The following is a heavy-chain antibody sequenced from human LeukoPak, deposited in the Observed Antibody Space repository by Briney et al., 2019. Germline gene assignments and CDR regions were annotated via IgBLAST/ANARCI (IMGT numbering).Heavy chain of an antibody. CDR1: GGSISTYH. D-gene: IGHD6-6*01. J-gene: IGHJ4*02. CDR2: IYTSGST. V-gene: IGHV4-4*08. Sequence: SETLSLTCTVSGGSISTYHWSWIRQPPGKGLEWIGYIYTSGSTSYNPSLNSRVTISVDTSKNQFSLKLSSVTAADTAVYYCAREVQGSSSLDYWGQGTLVTVSS. CDR3: AREVQGSSSLDY.